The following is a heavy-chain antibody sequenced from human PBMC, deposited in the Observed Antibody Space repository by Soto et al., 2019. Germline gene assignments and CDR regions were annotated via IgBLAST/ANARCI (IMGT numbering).Heavy chain of an antibody. CDR1: GFTFSSYA. D-gene: IGHD3-3*01. CDR3: ARDPSFWSGYHPVDY. Sequence: PGGSLRLSCAASGFTFSSYAMHWVRQAPGKGLEWVAVISYDGSNKYYADSVKGRFTISRDNSKNTLYLQMNSLRAEDTAVYYCARDPSFWSGYHPVDYWGQGTLVTVSS. V-gene: IGHV3-30-3*01. J-gene: IGHJ4*02. CDR2: ISYDGSNK.